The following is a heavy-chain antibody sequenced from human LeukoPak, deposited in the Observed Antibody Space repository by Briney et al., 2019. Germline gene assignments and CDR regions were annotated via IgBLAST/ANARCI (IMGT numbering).Heavy chain of an antibody. CDR3: ARGHKYCSSTSCYRWEDY. J-gene: IGHJ4*02. Sequence: GSSVKVSCKASGGTFSSYAISWVRQAPGQGLEWMGGIIPIFGTANYAQKFQGRVTITADESTSTAYMELSSLRSEDTAVYYCARGHKYCSSTSCYRWEDYWGQGTLVTVSS. CDR1: GGTFSSYA. CDR2: IIPIFGTA. V-gene: IGHV1-69*01. D-gene: IGHD2-2*02.